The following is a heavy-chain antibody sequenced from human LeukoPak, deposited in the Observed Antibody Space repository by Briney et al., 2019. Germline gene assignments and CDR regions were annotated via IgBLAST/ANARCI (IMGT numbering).Heavy chain of an antibody. V-gene: IGHV3-48*01. J-gene: IGHJ3*02. CDR3: ARARGNGYYGSDAFDI. CDR2: INTFSNPI. CDR1: ASTFSTYS. D-gene: IGHD3-22*01. Sequence: PGGSLRLSCAASASTFSTYSMNWVRQAPGKGLEWISYINTFSNPIYYADSVRGRFTVSRDNAKNSLYLQMNSLRGDDTAVYYCARARGNGYYGSDAFDIWGQGTTVTVSS.